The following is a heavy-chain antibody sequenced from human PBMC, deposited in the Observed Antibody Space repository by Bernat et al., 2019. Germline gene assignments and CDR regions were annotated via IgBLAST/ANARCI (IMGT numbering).Heavy chain of an antibody. CDR1: GFTFSSYE. CDR2: ISSSGTTI. D-gene: IGHD3-10*01. V-gene: IGHV3-48*03. CDR3: ARVSMVQGVIMYYFDY. Sequence: EVQLVESGGGLVQPGGSLRLSCAASGFTFSSYEMNWVRQAPGKGLEWVSYISSSGTTIYYADSVKGRFTISRDNAKNSLYLQMNSLRAEDTAVYYCARVSMVQGVIMYYFDYWGQGTLVTVSS. J-gene: IGHJ4*02.